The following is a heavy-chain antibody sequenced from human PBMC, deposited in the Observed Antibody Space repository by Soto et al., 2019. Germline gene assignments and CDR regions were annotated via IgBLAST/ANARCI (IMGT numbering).Heavy chain of an antibody. CDR2: ISAYNGNT. Sequence: QALLVQSGAEVKKPGASVKVSCKASGYMFSNYGISWVRQAPGQGLEWMGWISAYNGNTHYEQKFEDRVTMTADTSTSTAYMEVRSLTSGDTAVYFCARVVPEQLLRYYYYYYMDVWGEGTTVTVSS. CDR3: ARVVPEQLLRYYYYYYMDV. J-gene: IGHJ6*03. D-gene: IGHD6-13*01. CDR1: GYMFSNYG. V-gene: IGHV1-18*01.